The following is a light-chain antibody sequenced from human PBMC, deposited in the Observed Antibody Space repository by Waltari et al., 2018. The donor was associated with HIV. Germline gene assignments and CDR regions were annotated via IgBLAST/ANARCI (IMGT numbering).Light chain of an antibody. CDR1: SSDVGGYNY. Sequence: QSALTQPASVSGSPGQSITISCTGTSSDVGGYNYVSWYQQHPGKAPKLMIYDVSKRRSGVSNRFSVSKSGNTASLTISGLQAEDEADYYCSSYTSSSTLGFGGGTKLTVL. CDR2: DVS. CDR3: SSYTSSSTLG. J-gene: IGLJ2*01. V-gene: IGLV2-14*01.